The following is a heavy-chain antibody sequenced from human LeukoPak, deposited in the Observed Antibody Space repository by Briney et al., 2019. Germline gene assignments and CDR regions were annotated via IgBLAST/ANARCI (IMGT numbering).Heavy chain of an antibody. D-gene: IGHD3-9*01. CDR3: ARSEYYDIVTGSVWFDP. J-gene: IGHJ5*02. CDR1: GYSFTNYW. Sequence: GESLKIPCKGSGYSFTNYWIGWVRQMPGKGLEWMGIIYPDDSDTRYSPSFQGQVTISADKSISTAYLQWSSLKASDTAMYFCARSEYYDIVTGSVWFDPWGQGTLVTVSS. V-gene: IGHV5-51*01. CDR2: IYPDDSDT.